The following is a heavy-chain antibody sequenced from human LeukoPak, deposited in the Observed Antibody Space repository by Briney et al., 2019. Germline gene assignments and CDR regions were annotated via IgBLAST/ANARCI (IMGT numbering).Heavy chain of an antibody. CDR3: ARDLAWDAFDI. CDR1: GFTFSSYS. J-gene: IGHJ3*02. V-gene: IGHV3-21*05. CDR2: ISSSSGSI. Sequence: GGSLRLSCAASGFTFSSYSMNWVRQAPGKGLEWVSYISSSSGSIYYADSLKGRFTISRDNAKNSLYLQMNSLRAEDTAVYYCARDLAWDAFDIWGQGTMVTVSS.